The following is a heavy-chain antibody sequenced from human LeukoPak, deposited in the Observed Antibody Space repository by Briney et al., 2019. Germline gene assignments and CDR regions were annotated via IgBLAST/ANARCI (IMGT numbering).Heavy chain of an antibody. CDR1: GFTFSSYG. CDR2: IWYDGSNE. J-gene: IGHJ6*02. CDR3: ARDRPGGGINGMDV. V-gene: IGHV3-33*01. D-gene: IGHD3-16*01. Sequence: GRSLRLSCAASGFTFSSYGMHWVRQAPGKGLELVSVIWYDGSNEYHADSVKGRFTISRDNSNNTLYLQMNSLRAEDTAVYHCARDRPGGGINGMDVWGQGTTVTVSS.